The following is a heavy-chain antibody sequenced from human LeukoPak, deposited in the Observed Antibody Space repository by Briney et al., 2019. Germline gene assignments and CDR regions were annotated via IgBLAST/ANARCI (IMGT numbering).Heavy chain of an antibody. Sequence: GGSLRLSCAASGFTFSSYAMNWVRQAPGKGLEVVSAISGSGGSTYYADSVKGRFTISRDNSKNTLYLQMNSLRAEDTAVYYCARGHSGWYDYWGQGTQVTVSS. CDR3: ARGHSGWYDY. V-gene: IGHV3-23*01. CDR2: ISGSGGST. CDR1: GFTFSSYA. D-gene: IGHD6-19*01. J-gene: IGHJ4*02.